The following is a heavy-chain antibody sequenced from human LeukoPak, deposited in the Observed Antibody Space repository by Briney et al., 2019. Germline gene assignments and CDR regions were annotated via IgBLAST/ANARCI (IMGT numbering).Heavy chain of an antibody. D-gene: IGHD3-16*01. Sequence: GSLRLSCAASGFTFDDYGMSWVRQAPGKGLEWIGEINHSGSTNNNPSLKSRVTISVDTSKNQFSLKLSSVTAADTAVYYCARGLGMITFGGVRTRGNWFDPWGQGTLVTVSS. CDR2: INHSGST. CDR1: GFTFDDYG. V-gene: IGHV4-34*01. J-gene: IGHJ5*02. CDR3: ARGLGMITFGGVRTRGNWFDP.